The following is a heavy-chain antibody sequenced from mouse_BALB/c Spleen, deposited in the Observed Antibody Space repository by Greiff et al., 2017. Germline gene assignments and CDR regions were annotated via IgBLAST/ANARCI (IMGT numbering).Heavy chain of an antibody. J-gene: IGHJ3*01. Sequence: VQLQESGPGLVKPSQSLSLTCTVTGYSITSDYAWNWIRQFPGNKLEWMGYISYSGSTSYNPSLKSRISITRDTSKNQFFLQLNSVTTEDTATYYCARGIRGGWFAYWGQGTLVTVSA. CDR1: GYSITSDYA. CDR3: ARGIRGGWFAY. V-gene: IGHV3-2*02. D-gene: IGHD2-4*01. CDR2: ISYSGST.